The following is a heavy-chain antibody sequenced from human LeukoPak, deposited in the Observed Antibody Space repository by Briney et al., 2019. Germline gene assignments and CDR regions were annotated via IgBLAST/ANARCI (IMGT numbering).Heavy chain of an antibody. Sequence: GGTLRLSCAASGFSFSSHGMSWVRQAPGKGLEWVSGIIGGAGSTYYADSVKGRFTISRDNSKSTLYIQMNSLRAEDTAVYYCARAKPKNMVRGLIMRRESRYYFDYWGQGTLVTVSS. V-gene: IGHV3-23*01. J-gene: IGHJ4*02. CDR3: ARAKPKNMVRGLIMRRESRYYFDY. CDR1: GFSFSSHG. CDR2: IIGGAGST. D-gene: IGHD3-10*01.